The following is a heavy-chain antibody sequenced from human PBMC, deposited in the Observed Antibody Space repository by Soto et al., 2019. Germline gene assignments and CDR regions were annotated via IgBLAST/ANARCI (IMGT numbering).Heavy chain of an antibody. Sequence: QLQLQESGPGLVKPSETLSLTCTVSGGSISSSSYYWGWIRQPPGKGLEWIGSIYYSGSTYYNPSLKSRVTISVDTTKNQFSLKLSSMTAADTAVYYCARLRSDPVLRYFDFFDYWGQGTLVTVSS. CDR2: IYYSGST. CDR1: GGSISSSSYY. D-gene: IGHD3-9*01. V-gene: IGHV4-39*01. CDR3: ARLRSDPVLRYFDFFDY. J-gene: IGHJ4*02.